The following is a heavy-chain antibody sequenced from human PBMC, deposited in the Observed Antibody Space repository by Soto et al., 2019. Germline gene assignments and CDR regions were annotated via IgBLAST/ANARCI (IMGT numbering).Heavy chain of an antibody. D-gene: IGHD3-22*01. V-gene: IGHV4-39*07. CDR1: GGSISSSSYY. J-gene: IGHJ3*02. CDR3: ARVSYYYDSSGYYYVAFDI. CDR2: IYYSGST. Sequence: SETLSLTCTVSGGSISSSSYYWGWIRQPPGKGLEWIGSIYYSGSTYYNPSLKSRVTISVDTSKNQFSLKLSSVTAADTAVYYCARVSYYYDSSGYYYVAFDIWGQGTMVTVSS.